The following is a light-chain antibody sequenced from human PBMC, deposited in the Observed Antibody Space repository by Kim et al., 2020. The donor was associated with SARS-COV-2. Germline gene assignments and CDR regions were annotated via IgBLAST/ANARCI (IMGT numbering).Light chain of an antibody. J-gene: IGLJ2*01. CDR1: SSDVGGYNC. CDR3: SSYSSTNPGV. V-gene: IGLV2-14*03. CDR2: DVS. Sequence: GQSIAISCTEISSDVGGYNCVSWYQQRPGKAPKLMIYDVSRRPSGVSTRFSGSKSGTTASLTISGLQAEDEADYYCSSYSSTNPGVFGGGTKVTVL.